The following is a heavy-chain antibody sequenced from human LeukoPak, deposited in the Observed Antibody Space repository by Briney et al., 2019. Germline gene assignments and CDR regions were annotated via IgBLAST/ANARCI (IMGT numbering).Heavy chain of an antibody. CDR3: ASGGTEFDT. CDR2: IHPNSAHT. D-gene: IGHD2-8*02. V-gene: IGHV1-2*02. J-gene: IGHJ4*02. CDR1: GYTLNDYS. Sequence: ASVKVSCKASGYTLNDYSIHWVRQAPGQGPDWLGWIHPNSAHTHYAQKSQGRVTMTRDTCIGTGYMELSSPMPDDTALYYCASGGTEFDTWGQGTLVTVSS.